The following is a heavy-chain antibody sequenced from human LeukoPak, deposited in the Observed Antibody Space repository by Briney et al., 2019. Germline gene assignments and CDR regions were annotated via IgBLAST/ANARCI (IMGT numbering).Heavy chain of an antibody. Sequence: SQTLSLTCAVYGGSFSGYYWSWIRQPPGKGLEWIGEINHSGSTNYNPSLKSRVTISVDTSKNQFSLKLSSVTAADTGVYYCARGWASAVRGVDFDYWGQGTLVTVSS. CDR3: ARGWASAVRGVDFDY. CDR2: INHSGST. V-gene: IGHV4-34*01. CDR1: GGSFSGYY. J-gene: IGHJ4*02. D-gene: IGHD3-10*01.